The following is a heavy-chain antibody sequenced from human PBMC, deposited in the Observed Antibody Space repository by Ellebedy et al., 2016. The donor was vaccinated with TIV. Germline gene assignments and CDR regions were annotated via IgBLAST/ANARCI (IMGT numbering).Heavy chain of an antibody. CDR3: ARGGPDPSGSSWAFDY. D-gene: IGHD6-13*01. CDR1: GFTFTTYD. V-gene: IGHV3-21*01. J-gene: IGHJ4*02. CDR2: ISSSGKYI. Sequence: PGGSLRLSCAISGFTFTTYDMSWVRQAPGKGLEWVSVISSSGKYIYYGDSVKGRFTISRDSARESLYLHMNSLRAEDTAIYYCARGGPDPSGSSWAFDYWGQGTLVTVSS.